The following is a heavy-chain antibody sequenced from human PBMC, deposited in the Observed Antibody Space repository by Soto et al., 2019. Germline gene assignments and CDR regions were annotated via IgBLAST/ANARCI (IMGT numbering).Heavy chain of an antibody. J-gene: IGHJ4*02. V-gene: IGHV1-18*01. CDR2: ISASNVDT. D-gene: IGHD2-21*01. CDR1: GYTFTSFV. Sequence: QVQLVQSGAEVKKPGASVKVSCKASGYTFTSFVISWLRQAPGQGLEWRGWISASNVDTNSAQKFQGRRTMATDSSTSTAYMELRSLRAADTAVDYCVRADFAVVPAATYIDHWGQGTRVPVSS. CDR3: VRADFAVVPAATYIDH.